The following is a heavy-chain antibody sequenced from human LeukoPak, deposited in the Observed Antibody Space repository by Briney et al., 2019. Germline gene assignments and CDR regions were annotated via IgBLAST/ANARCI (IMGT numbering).Heavy chain of an antibody. CDR1: GGTFSSYA. J-gene: IGHJ6*03. Sequence: SVKVSCKASGGTFSSYAISWVRQAPGQGLEWMGGIIPIFGTANYAQKFQGRVTITADKSTSTAYMELSSLRSEDTAVYYCASGIVVVVAANYYYYYYMDVWGKGTTVTVSS. D-gene: IGHD2-15*01. CDR2: IIPIFGTA. CDR3: ASGIVVVVAANYYYYYYMDV. V-gene: IGHV1-69*06.